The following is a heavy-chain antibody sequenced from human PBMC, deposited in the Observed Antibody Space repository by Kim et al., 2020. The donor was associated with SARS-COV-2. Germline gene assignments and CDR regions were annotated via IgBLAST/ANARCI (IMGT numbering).Heavy chain of an antibody. Sequence: GESLKISCKGSGYSFTSYWISRVRQMPGKGLEWMGRIDPSDSYTNYSPSFQGHVTISADKSISTAYLQWSSLKASDTAMYYCARHPLDYYDSSGTPDVWGQGTTVTVSS. J-gene: IGHJ6*02. CDR3: ARHPLDYYDSSGTPDV. D-gene: IGHD3-22*01. V-gene: IGHV5-10-1*01. CDR1: GYSFTSYW. CDR2: IDPSDSYT.